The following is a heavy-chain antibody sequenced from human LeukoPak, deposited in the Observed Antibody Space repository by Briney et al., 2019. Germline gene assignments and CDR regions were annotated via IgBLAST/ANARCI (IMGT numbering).Heavy chain of an antibody. V-gene: IGHV3-48*03. CDR2: ISGSGSTI. CDR3: ARVVPSDYSMDD. D-gene: IGHD3-10*02. J-gene: IGHJ6*03. Sequence: GGSLRLSCAASGFTFSSYEMNWVRQAPGKGLEWVSHISGSGSTIYYADSVKGRFTISRDNAKNSLYLQMNSLRAEDTAVYYCARVVPSDYSMDDWGRGTTVTVSS. CDR1: GFTFSSYE.